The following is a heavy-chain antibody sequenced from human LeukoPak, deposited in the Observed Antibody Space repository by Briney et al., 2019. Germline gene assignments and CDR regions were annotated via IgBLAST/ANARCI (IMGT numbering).Heavy chain of an antibody. CDR2: ISGSGGST. J-gene: IGHJ4*02. Sequence: GGSLRLSCAASGFTFSSYAMSWVRQAPGKGLEWVSAISGSGGSTYYADSVKGRFTISRDNSKNTLYLQMNSLRAEDTAVYYCAKDLGVVTAIRGADYWGQGTLVTVSS. CDR3: AKDLGVVTAIRGADY. CDR1: GFTFSSYA. V-gene: IGHV3-23*01. D-gene: IGHD2-21*02.